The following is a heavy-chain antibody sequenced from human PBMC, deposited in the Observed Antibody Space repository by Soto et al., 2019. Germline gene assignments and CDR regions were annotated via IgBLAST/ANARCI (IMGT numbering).Heavy chain of an antibody. CDR2: SRNKARTYTA. CDR3: ARTFEVGGYYSLGGL. J-gene: IGHJ4*02. CDR1: GFTLSDHF. Sequence: EVQLVESGGGLVQPGGSLRLSCAASGFTLSDHFVDWVRQAPGKGLEWVGRSRNKARTYTAEYAAPVKGRFSISRDDSGTSVLLKMNRLITEGTAVYYCARTFEVGGYYSLGGLWGQGTLVTVPS. D-gene: IGHD3-22*01. V-gene: IGHV3-72*01.